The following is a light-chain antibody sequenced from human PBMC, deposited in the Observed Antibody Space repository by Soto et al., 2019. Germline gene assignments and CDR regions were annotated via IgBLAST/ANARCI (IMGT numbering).Light chain of an antibody. J-gene: IGKJ3*01. CDR2: AAS. V-gene: IGKV3-20*01. CDR1: QSVSVNS. CDR3: QQYGGSPLT. Sequence: EIVLTQSPGTLSLSPWERATLSCRASQSVSVNSLAWYQQKGGQAPRLLIYAASTRATGVPDRFSGTGSGTDFALTIIRLDTDDSAVYYCQQYGGSPLTFGPGTKVDIK.